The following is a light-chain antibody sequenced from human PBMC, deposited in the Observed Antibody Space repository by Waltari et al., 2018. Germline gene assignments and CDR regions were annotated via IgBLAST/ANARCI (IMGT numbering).Light chain of an antibody. Sequence: QSALTQPASVPGSPGQSINIYCTGSNSDVGSFNLVSWYQQHPGNAPKLINYDVIHLPAGLSNRFSRSKSVNPASLTISVLPADDEADYYSCPYTSTIVFYVFGAGTTVIVL. CDR2: DVI. CDR1: NSDVGSFNL. V-gene: IGLV2-14*02. CDR3: CPYTSTIVFYV. J-gene: IGLJ1*01.